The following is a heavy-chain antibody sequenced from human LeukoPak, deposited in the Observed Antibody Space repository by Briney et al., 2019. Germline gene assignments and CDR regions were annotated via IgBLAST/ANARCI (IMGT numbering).Heavy chain of an antibody. CDR3: ARAAFGGVIVMYYFDY. CDR1: GGSISSSSYY. D-gene: IGHD3-16*02. CDR2: IYYSGST. Sequence: SETLSLTCTVSGGSISSSSYYWGWIRQPPGKGLESIGTIYYSGSTYYNPSLKSRVTISIDTSKNQFSLKLSSVTAADTAVYYCARAAFGGVIVMYYFDYWGQGTLVTVSS. V-gene: IGHV4-39*07. J-gene: IGHJ4*02.